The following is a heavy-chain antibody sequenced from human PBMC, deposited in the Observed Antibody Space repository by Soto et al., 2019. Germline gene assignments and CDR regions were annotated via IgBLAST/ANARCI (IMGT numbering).Heavy chain of an antibody. CDR1: GFTFSTYS. Sequence: GGSLRLSCAASGFTFSTYSMNWVRQAPGKVLEWLSYISSSSSTYYADSVKGRFTISRDNSKNTLYLQMNSLRAEDTAVYYCAKDPGSSSWYGTGDYWGQGTLVTVSS. CDR3: AKDPGSSSWYGTGDY. J-gene: IGHJ4*02. D-gene: IGHD6-13*01. CDR2: ISSSSST. V-gene: IGHV3-48*01.